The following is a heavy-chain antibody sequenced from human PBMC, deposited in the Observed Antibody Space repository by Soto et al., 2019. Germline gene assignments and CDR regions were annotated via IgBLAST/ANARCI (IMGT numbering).Heavy chain of an antibody. Sequence: EASVKVSCKACGYTFTSYGISWVRQATGQGLEWMGWMNPNSGNTGYAQKFQGRVTMTRNTSISTAYMELSSLRSEDTAVYYCARGPLYCSGGSCKYWYFDLWGRGTLVTVSS. D-gene: IGHD2-15*01. CDR1: GYTFTSYG. CDR3: ARGPLYCSGGSCKYWYFDL. V-gene: IGHV1-8*02. CDR2: MNPNSGNT. J-gene: IGHJ2*01.